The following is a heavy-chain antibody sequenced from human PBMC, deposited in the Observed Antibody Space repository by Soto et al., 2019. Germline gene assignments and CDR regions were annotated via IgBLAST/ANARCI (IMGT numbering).Heavy chain of an antibody. Sequence: EVQLVQSGAEVKKPGESLKISCRTSGYSFVSYWITWVRQMPGKGLEYIGIIYPADSDTRYSPAFQGQVTISVDTSISTAYLHLSSLKASDTATYFCARTEIPSSCSYYWYFDLWGRGTLATVSS. D-gene: IGHD2-21*02. J-gene: IGHJ2*01. CDR1: GYSFVSYW. V-gene: IGHV5-51*01. CDR2: IYPADSDT. CDR3: ARTEIPSSCSYYWYFDL.